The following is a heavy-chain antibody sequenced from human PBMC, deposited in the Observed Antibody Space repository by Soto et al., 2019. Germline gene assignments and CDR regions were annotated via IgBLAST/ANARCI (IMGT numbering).Heavy chain of an antibody. D-gene: IGHD6-6*01. CDR3: AKEYSTSFDY. Sequence: GGSLRLSCAASGFSFSNYAMNWVRQAPGKGLEWVSAISAGGSNTNYADSVKGRFTISSDNSKNTLYLQMNDLRADDTAVYYCAKEYSTSFDYWGQGTPVTVSS. CDR1: GFSFSNYA. CDR2: ISAGGSNT. J-gene: IGHJ4*02. V-gene: IGHV3-23*01.